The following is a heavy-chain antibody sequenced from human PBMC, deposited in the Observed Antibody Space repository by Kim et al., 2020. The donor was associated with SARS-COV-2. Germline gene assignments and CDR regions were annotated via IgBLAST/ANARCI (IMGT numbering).Heavy chain of an antibody. CDR3: ARASHYYDSSAYDY. J-gene: IGHJ4*02. V-gene: IGHV1-3*01. Sequence: SQKFQSRVTITRDTSASTAYMELSSLRSEDTAVYYCARASHYYDSSAYDYWGQGTLVTVSS. D-gene: IGHD3-22*01.